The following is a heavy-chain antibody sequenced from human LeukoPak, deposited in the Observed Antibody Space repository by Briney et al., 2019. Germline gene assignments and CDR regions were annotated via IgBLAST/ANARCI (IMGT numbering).Heavy chain of an antibody. CDR1: GGSISSYY. CDR2: IYTSGST. Sequence: SETLSLTYTVSGGSISSYYWSWIRQPAGKGLEWIGRIYTSGSTNYNPSLKNRVTMSVDTSKNQFSLKLSSVTAADTAVYYCARDGGRTTEYFQHWGQGTLVTVSS. CDR3: ARDGGRTTEYFQH. J-gene: IGHJ1*01. D-gene: IGHD1-1*01. V-gene: IGHV4-4*07.